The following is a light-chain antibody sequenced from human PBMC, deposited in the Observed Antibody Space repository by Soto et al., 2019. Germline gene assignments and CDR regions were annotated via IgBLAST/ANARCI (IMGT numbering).Light chain of an antibody. CDR3: SSYGGSNNYVL. Sequence: QSALTQPPSASGSPGQSVTISCTGTRSDVGGYNYVSWYQQHPGKAPKLIIYDVTKRPSGVPDRFSGSKSANTASLTVSGLQAEDEADYYCSSYGGSNNYVLFGGGTKLTVL. CDR2: DVT. CDR1: RSDVGGYNY. J-gene: IGLJ2*01. V-gene: IGLV2-8*01.